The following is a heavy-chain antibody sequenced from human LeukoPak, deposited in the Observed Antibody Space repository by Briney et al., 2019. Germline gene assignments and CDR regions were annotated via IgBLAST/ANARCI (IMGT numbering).Heavy chain of an antibody. D-gene: IGHD5-18*01. J-gene: IGHJ4*02. V-gene: IGHV1-69*05. CDR1: GGTFSSYA. CDR2: IIPIFGTA. Sequence: ASVKVSCKASGGTFSSYAISWVRQAPGQGLEWMGGIIPIFGTANYAQKFQGRVTITTDESTSTAYMELSSLRSEDTAVYYCARARGYSYGRDYFDYWGQGTLVTVSS. CDR3: ARARGYSYGRDYFDY.